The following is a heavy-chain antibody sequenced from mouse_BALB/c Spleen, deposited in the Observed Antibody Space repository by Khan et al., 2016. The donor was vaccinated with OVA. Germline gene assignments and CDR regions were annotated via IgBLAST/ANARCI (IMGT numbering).Heavy chain of an antibody. V-gene: IGHV1-7*01. CDR2: INPSTGYT. CDR1: GYTFINYW. CDR3: ARRGLRRDFDY. D-gene: IGHD1-1*01. J-gene: IGHJ2*01. Sequence: VQLQQSGAELAKPGASVKMSCKASGYTFINYWILWVKQRPGQGLEWIGYINPSTGYTEYNQSFKDKATLTADKSSSTAYMQLSSLTSEDSAVYYCARRGLRRDFDYWGQGTTLTVSS.